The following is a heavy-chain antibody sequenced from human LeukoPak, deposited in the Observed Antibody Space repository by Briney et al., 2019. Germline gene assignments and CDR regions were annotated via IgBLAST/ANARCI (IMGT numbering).Heavy chain of an antibody. Sequence: GGSLRLSCAASEFTVSTNYMTWVRQAPGKGLEWVSIIYSTGGKYYADSVKGRFTISRDNSKHTLYLQINSLRGEDTAVYYCARGSDGWFAFDYWGQGILVTVSS. CDR2: IYSTGGK. J-gene: IGHJ4*02. CDR1: EFTVSTNY. D-gene: IGHD6-19*01. V-gene: IGHV3-66*01. CDR3: ARGSDGWFAFDY.